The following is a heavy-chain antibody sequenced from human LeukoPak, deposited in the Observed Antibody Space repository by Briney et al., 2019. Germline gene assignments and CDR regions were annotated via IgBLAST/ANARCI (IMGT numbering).Heavy chain of an antibody. Sequence: VASVKVSCKVSGYTLTELSMHWVRQAPGKGLEWMGGFDPEDGETIYAQKFQGRVTMTEDTSTDTAYMELRSLRSEDTAVYYCACSGGYSYGYFDYWGQGTLVTVSS. CDR2: FDPEDGET. CDR1: GYTLTELS. D-gene: IGHD5-18*01. V-gene: IGHV1-24*01. J-gene: IGHJ4*02. CDR3: ACSGGYSYGYFDY.